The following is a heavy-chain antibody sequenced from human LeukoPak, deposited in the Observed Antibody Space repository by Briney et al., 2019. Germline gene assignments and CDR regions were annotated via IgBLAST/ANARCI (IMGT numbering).Heavy chain of an antibody. V-gene: IGHV4-59*01. CDR2: IYYSGST. CDR1: GGSISSYY. CDR3: ARTTIAARRYMDV. J-gene: IGHJ6*03. D-gene: IGHD6-6*01. Sequence: SETLSLTCTVSGGSISSYYWSWIRQPPGKGLEWIGYIYYSGSTNYNPSLKSRVTISVDTSKSQFSLKLSSVTAADTAVYYCARTTIAARRYMDVGGKGTTVTVSS.